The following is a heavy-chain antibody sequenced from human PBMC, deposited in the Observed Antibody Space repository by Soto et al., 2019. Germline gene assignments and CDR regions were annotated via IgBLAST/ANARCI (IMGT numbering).Heavy chain of an antibody. J-gene: IGHJ4*02. D-gene: IGHD3-22*01. CDR2: IWYDGSNK. CDR1: GFTFSSYG. V-gene: IGHV3-33*01. Sequence: PGGSLRLSCAASGFTFSSYGMHWVRQAPGKGLEWVAVIWYDGSNKYYADSVKGRFTISRDNSKNTLYLQMNSLRAEDTAVYYCARDLRYYDSSGYPPVGYWGQGTLVTVSS. CDR3: ARDLRYYDSSGYPPVGY.